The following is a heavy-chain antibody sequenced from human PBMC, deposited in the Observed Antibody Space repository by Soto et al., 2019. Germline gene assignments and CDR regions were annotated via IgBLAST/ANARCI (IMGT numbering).Heavy chain of an antibody. V-gene: IGHV1-69*06. CDR2: IIPITETP. Sequence: QVQLVQSGAEVKKPGSSVRVSCKVSGGTFSSHAINWLRQAPGQGLEWMGVIIPITETPNNAEKFQGRVTITADKSTTTVYMELSSLTFDDTAVYFCARGNKGPGHYGPGSQGWYDPWGQGTLVTVSS. CDR1: GGTFSSHA. J-gene: IGHJ5*02. CDR3: ARGNKGPGHYGPGSQGWYDP. D-gene: IGHD3-10*01.